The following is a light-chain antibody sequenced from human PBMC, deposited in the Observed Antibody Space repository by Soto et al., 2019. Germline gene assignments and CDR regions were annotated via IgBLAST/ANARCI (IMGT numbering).Light chain of an antibody. J-gene: IGLJ1*01. Sequence: QCVLTQPASVSGSPGQSITISCTGTSSDVGGYSYVSWYQQHPGKAPKLMIYDVTNRPAGVSNRFSGSKSGDTASLTISGLQAEDESDYYCGSYRSTNTRYVIGTGTKLTVL. CDR3: GSYRSTNTRYV. CDR1: SSDVGGYSY. CDR2: DVT. V-gene: IGLV2-14*01.